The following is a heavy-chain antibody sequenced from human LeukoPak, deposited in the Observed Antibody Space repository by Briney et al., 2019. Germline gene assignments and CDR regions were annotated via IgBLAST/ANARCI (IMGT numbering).Heavy chain of an antibody. CDR1: GYTFTTSY. D-gene: IGHD1-26*01. Sequence: GASVKVSCKASGYTFTTSYINWVRQAPGKGLEWMGWVSAYNGKTSYVQNFQGRVTMTTDSSTNTAYMDLTSLTSADTAVYYCARGGTYYPCIDYWGQGTLVTVSS. V-gene: IGHV1-18*01. CDR3: ARGGTYYPCIDY. CDR2: VSAYNGKT. J-gene: IGHJ4*02.